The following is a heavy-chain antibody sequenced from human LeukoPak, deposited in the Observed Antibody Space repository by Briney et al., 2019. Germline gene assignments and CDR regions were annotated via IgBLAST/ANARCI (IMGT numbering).Heavy chain of an antibody. J-gene: IGHJ4*02. CDR1: GFTFSTYS. D-gene: IGHD3-3*01. Sequence: GGSLRLSCAASGFTFSTYSMNWVRQAPGKGLEWVSSITSSSASIYYADSVKGRFTISRDNAKNSLYLQMNSLRAEDTAVYYCARDGGITIFGVVIAKNPFDYWGQGTLVTVSS. CDR2: ITSSSASI. V-gene: IGHV3-21*01. CDR3: ARDGGITIFGVVIAKNPFDY.